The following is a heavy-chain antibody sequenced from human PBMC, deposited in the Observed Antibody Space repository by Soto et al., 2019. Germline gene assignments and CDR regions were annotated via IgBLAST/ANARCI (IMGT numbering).Heavy chain of an antibody. D-gene: IGHD5-18*01. Sequence: SSETLSLTCTVSGGSISSGGYYWSWIRQHPGKGLEWIGYIYYSGSTYYNPSLKSRVTISVDTSKNQFSLKLSSVTAADTAVYYCASGGYSYGYYYYGMDVWGQGTTVTVSS. CDR2: IYYSGST. J-gene: IGHJ6*02. V-gene: IGHV4-31*03. CDR1: GGSISSGGYY. CDR3: ASGGYSYGYYYYGMDV.